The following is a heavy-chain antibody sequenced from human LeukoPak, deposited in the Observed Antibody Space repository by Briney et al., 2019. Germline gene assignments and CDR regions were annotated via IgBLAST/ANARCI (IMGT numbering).Heavy chain of an antibody. D-gene: IGHD6-6*01. CDR1: GFTFSSYW. Sequence: GGSLRLSCAASGFTFSSYWMHWVRQAPGKGLVWVSRINSDGSSTSYADSVKGRFTISRDNAKNTLYLQMNSLRAEDTAVYYCARGAPRIAARHWFDPWGQGTLVTVAS. CDR2: INSDGSST. J-gene: IGHJ5*02. V-gene: IGHV3-74*01. CDR3: ARGAPRIAARHWFDP.